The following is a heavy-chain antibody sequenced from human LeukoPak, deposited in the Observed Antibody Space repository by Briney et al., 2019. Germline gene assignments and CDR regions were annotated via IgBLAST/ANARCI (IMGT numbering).Heavy chain of an antibody. Sequence: GGSLRLSCAASGFTFSSYWMSWVRQAPGKGLEWVANIKQDGSEKYYVDSVKGRFTISRDNAKNSLYLQMNSLRAGDTAVYFCARERQDTILHSGAFDIWGQGPMVTVSS. J-gene: IGHJ3*02. CDR3: ARERQDTILHSGAFDI. V-gene: IGHV3-7*01. CDR1: GFTFSSYW. CDR2: IKQDGSEK. D-gene: IGHD2-21*01.